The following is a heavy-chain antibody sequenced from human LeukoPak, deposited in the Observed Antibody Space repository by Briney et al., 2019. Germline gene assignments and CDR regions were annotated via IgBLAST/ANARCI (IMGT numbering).Heavy chain of an antibody. D-gene: IGHD2-2*02. CDR3: ARWGNVAAAIGLEKYYFDY. CDR1: GVSFSDYY. V-gene: IGHV4-34*01. Sequence: SETLSLTCAVYGVSFSDYYWSWIRQSPGKGLEWIGEINHSGSTNYNPSLKSRVTISVDTSKNQFSLKLSSVTAADTAVYYCARWGNVAAAIGLEKYYFDYWGQGTLVTVSS. CDR2: INHSGST. J-gene: IGHJ4*02.